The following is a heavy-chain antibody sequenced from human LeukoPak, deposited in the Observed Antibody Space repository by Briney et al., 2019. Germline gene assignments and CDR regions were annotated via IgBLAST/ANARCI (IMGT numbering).Heavy chain of an antibody. D-gene: IGHD5-24*01. Sequence: SETLSLTCTVSGGSISSYYWGRIRQPPGKGLEWIGSVYYSGSTYYNPSLKSRVTISVDTSKNQFSLKVTSVTAADTAVYYCARHGRDGYNYQCYYYMDVWGKGTTVTVSS. V-gene: IGHV4-39*01. CDR1: GGSISSYY. J-gene: IGHJ6*03. CDR2: VYYSGST. CDR3: ARHGRDGYNYQCYYYMDV.